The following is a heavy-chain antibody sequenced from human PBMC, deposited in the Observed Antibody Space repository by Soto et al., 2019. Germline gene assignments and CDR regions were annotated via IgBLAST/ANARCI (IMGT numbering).Heavy chain of an antibody. V-gene: IGHV1-2*02. CDR2: INPSSGDT. Sequence: DSVKVSCKASGYTFTGYYVHWVRQAPGQGLEWMGWINPSSGDTYLAQRFQGRVTMNRDTSIGTAYMELRGLTSDDTAEYYCAKGGAIVAAGTRVYLYNAMDVWGQGTTVTVSS. CDR3: AKGGAIVAAGTRVYLYNAMDV. CDR1: GYTFTGYY. J-gene: IGHJ6*02. D-gene: IGHD1-26*01.